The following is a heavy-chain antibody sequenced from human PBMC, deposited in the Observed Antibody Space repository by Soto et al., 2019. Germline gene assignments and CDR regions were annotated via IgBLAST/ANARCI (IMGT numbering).Heavy chain of an antibody. CDR3: ARAPATPSLLGVPLPYFFDS. D-gene: IGHD3-3*01. CDR1: GGSISSGTSY. CDR2: IFYSGSS. J-gene: IGHJ4*02. Sequence: TLALTWTVSGGSISSGTSYWSWIRQRPGKGLVWIGYIFYSGSSYYTPSLRGRVMILADTSKNQFTLRLSSVTAADTAVYYCARAPATPSLLGVPLPYFFDSWGQGALLPVSS. V-gene: IGHV4-31*02.